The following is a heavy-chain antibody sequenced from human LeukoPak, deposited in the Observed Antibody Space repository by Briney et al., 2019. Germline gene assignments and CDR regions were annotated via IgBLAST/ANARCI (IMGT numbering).Heavy chain of an antibody. V-gene: IGHV4-34*01. D-gene: IGHD6-13*01. CDR1: GGSFSGYY. CDR3: ARCLTSIAAAGSY. CDR2: INHSGST. Sequence: PSETLSLTCAVYGGSFSGYYWSWIRQPPGKGLEWIGEINHSGSTNYNPSLKSRVTISVDTSKNQFSLKLSSVTAADTAVYYCARCLTSIAAAGSYWGQGTLVTVSS. J-gene: IGHJ4*02.